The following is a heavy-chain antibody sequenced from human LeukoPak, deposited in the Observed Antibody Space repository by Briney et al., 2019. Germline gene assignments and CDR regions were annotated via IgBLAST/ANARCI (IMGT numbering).Heavy chain of an antibody. Sequence: GGSLRLSCAASGFTFSSYLMHWVRQAPGKGLVWVSRIKTDGTSTRYADSVEGRFTISRDNAKNTLYLQMNSLRAEDTAVYYCARDRWPSVFDSWGQGTLVTVSS. CDR1: GFTFSSYL. J-gene: IGHJ4*02. CDR2: IKTDGTST. V-gene: IGHV3-74*01. D-gene: IGHD6-13*01. CDR3: ARDRWPSVFDS.